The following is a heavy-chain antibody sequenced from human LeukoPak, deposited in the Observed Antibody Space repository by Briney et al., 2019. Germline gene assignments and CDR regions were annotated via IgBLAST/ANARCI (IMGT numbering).Heavy chain of an antibody. CDR3: ARLPLGTYCGGDCRFDI. V-gene: IGHV1-69*13. CDR2: IIPIFGTA. Sequence: SVKVSCKASGGTFSSYAISWVRQAPGQGLEWMGGIIPIFGTANYAQKFQGRVTITADESTSTAYMELSSLRSEDTAVYYCARLPLGTYCGGDCRFDIWGQGTMVTVSS. D-gene: IGHD2-21*02. CDR1: GGTFSSYA. J-gene: IGHJ3*02.